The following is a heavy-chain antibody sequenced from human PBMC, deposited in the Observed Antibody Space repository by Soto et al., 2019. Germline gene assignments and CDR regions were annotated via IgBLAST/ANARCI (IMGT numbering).Heavy chain of an antibody. CDR2: IYYGGST. Sequence: QVHLQESGPGLVKPSETLSLTCTVSGDSISTDDWSWIRQSPGKGLEWIGFIYYGGSTNYNPSLKSRVTISVDTPKNQFSLKLSSVTAADTAVYYCAKNWNWGSLVHWGQGTLVIVSS. CDR1: GDSISTDD. D-gene: IGHD7-27*01. V-gene: IGHV4-59*08. CDR3: AKNWNWGSLVH. J-gene: IGHJ4*02.